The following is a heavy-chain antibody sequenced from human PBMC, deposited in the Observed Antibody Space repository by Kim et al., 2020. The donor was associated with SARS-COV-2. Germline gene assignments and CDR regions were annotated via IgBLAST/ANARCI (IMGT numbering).Heavy chain of an antibody. V-gene: IGHV4-30-2*04. J-gene: IGHJ4*02. Sequence: YYNPALKSRVTISVDTSKNQFSLKLSSVTAADTAVYYCARDTTTVTPFDYWGQGTLVTVSS. CDR3: ARDTTTVTPFDY. D-gene: IGHD4-17*01.